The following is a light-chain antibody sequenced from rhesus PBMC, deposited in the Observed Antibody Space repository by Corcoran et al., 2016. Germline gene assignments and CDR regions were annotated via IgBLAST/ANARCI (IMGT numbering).Light chain of an antibody. CDR1: ENVKSF. Sequence: DIQMTQSPSSLSASVGDRVTITCRASENVKSFLNWYQQKPGKAPKLLIYEASTLRSGVPSRFSGSGSGTDYTFTIGSLQPEDVATYYCQHGYGTPWTFGQGTKVEIK. CDR2: EAS. J-gene: IGKJ1*01. CDR3: QHGYGTPWT. V-gene: IGKV1-74*01.